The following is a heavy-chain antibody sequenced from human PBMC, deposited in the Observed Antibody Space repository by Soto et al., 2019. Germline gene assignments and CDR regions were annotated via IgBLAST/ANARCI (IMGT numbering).Heavy chain of an antibody. D-gene: IGHD3-10*01. V-gene: IGHV3-23*01. CDR2: ISGGGDTT. CDR3: AKGRGGSGSLTPRVDF. Sequence: VQLLESGGGLVQPGGSLRLSCAASGFTFNNYAMTWVRQAPGKGLEWVSAISGGGDTTSYADSVTGRFTVSRDGSKDTRYLQMTSLRTEDTALYYCAKGRGGSGSLTPRVDFWGQGTLVTVSS. CDR1: GFTFNNYA. J-gene: IGHJ4*02.